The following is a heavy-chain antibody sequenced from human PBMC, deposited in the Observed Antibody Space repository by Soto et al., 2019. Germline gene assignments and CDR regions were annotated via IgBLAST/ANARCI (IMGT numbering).Heavy chain of an antibody. CDR3: AKDPGSQWLVLDFDY. J-gene: IGHJ4*02. V-gene: IGHV3-30*18. D-gene: IGHD6-19*01. Sequence: PGGSRRLSCAASGFTFSSYGMHWVRQAPGKGLEWVAVISYDGSNKYYADSVKGRFTISRGNSKNTLYLQMNSLRAEDTAVYYCAKDPGSQWLVLDFDYWGQGTLVTVSS. CDR1: GFTFSSYG. CDR2: ISYDGSNK.